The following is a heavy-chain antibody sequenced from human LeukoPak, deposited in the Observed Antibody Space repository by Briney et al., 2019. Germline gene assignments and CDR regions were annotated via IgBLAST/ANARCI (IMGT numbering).Heavy chain of an antibody. D-gene: IGHD1-14*01. CDR1: GGSISSYY. J-gene: IGHJ4*01. Sequence: SETLSLTCTVSGGSISSYYWSWIRQSPGKGLEWIGYINYSGSTNYNPSLKSRVTISVDTSKNQFSLKLSSVTAADTAVYYCWRPPDISNPKFFFYFWGQGNL. CDR3: WRPPDISNPKFFFYF. CDR2: INYSGST. V-gene: IGHV4-59*08.